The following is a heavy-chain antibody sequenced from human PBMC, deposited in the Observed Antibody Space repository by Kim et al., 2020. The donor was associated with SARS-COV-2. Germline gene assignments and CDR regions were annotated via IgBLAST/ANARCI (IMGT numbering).Heavy chain of an antibody. CDR3: ASGIAPLSD. Sequence: SETLSLTCTVSGGSISSYYWSWIRQPPGKGLEWIGYIYYSGSTNYNPSLKSRVTISVDTSKNQFSLKLSSVTAADTAVYYCASGIAPLSDWGQGTLVTVS. CDR2: IYYSGST. V-gene: IGHV4-59*08. CDR1: GGSISSYY. J-gene: IGHJ4*02. D-gene: IGHD1-26*01.